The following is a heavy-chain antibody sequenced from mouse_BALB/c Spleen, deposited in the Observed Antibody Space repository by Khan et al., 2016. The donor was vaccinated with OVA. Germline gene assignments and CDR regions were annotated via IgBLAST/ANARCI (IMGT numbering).Heavy chain of an antibody. J-gene: IGHJ2*01. CDR2: ISSGGTYT. Sequence: EVQLQESGGGLVRPGGSLKLSCAASGFSFSSYSMSWVRQTPEKRLEWVATISSGGTYTYYPDSVKGRFTISRDNAKNTLYLQMSSLKSEETAMFDCTRHRGDYGTSPYFDYWGQGTTLTVSS. CDR1: GFSFSSYS. V-gene: IGHV5-6-4*01. D-gene: IGHD1-1*01. CDR3: TRHRGDYGTSPYFDY.